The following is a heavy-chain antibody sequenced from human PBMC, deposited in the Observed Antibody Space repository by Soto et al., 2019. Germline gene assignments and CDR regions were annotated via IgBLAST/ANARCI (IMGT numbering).Heavy chain of an antibody. CDR2: IYSGGST. CDR3: ARDRGVVGYCSGRSCYSSP. V-gene: IGHV3-66*01. CDR1: GFTVSSNY. D-gene: IGHD2-15*01. J-gene: IGHJ5*02. Sequence: EVQLVESGGGLVQPGGSLRLSCAASGFTVSSNYMSWVRQAPGKALEWVSCIYSGGSTYYADSVKCRFTISRDNSTNTLYLPMNSLRGEDTAVYYCARDRGVVGYCSGRSCYSSPWCKGTMVTVSS.